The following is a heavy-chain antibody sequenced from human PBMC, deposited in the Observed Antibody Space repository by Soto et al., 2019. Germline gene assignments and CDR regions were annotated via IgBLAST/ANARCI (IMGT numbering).Heavy chain of an antibody. J-gene: IGHJ5*02. CDR3: ARDSQHVWFDP. Sequence: ASVKVSCKTSGYSFNNYGISWVRQAPGQGLEWMGWISPYNENTNYAQKFQGRVTVTTDTSTSTAYMELRSLRSDDTAVYYCARDSQHVWFDPWGQGTPVTVSS. V-gene: IGHV1-18*01. CDR1: GYSFNNYG. D-gene: IGHD6-13*01. CDR2: ISPYNENT.